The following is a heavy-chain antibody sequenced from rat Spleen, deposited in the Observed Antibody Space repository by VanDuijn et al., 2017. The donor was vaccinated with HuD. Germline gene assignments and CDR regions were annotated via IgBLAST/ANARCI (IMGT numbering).Heavy chain of an antibody. CDR3: TCNFDY. V-gene: IGHV6-8*01. Sequence: VQLKESGPGLVQPSQTLSLTCSVSGSSLMAYSVHWVRQSPEKQLEWVAQIKAKSNNYATYNAESVKGRFTISRDDYKRKIYLQMNILKEEDTAIYYCTCNFDYWGQGVMVTVSS. CDR1: GSSLMAYS. CDR2: IKAKSNNYAT. J-gene: IGHJ2*01.